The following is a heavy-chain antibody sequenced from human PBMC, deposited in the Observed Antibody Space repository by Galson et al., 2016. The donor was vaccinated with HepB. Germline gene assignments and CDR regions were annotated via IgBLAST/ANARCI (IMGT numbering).Heavy chain of an antibody. V-gene: IGHV3-21*01. D-gene: IGHD2-15*01. J-gene: IGHJ4*02. CDR2: TSSGSSYI. CDR3: ARNRLGWSLLEAIDY. CDR1: GFTFRSYV. Sequence: SLRLSCAASGFTFRSYVMNWVRQAPGKGLEWVSSTSSGSSYIYYADSVKGRFTISRANAKNSLHLQMNSLRAEDTAVYDCARNRLGWSLLEAIDYWGQGTLVTVSS.